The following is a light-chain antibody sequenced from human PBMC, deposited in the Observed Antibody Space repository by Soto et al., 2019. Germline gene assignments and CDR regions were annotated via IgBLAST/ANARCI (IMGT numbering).Light chain of an antibody. CDR2: DVS. V-gene: IGLV2-14*01. J-gene: IGLJ3*02. CDR1: SSDVGGYNY. CDR3: SSYTSSSFWV. Sequence: QSVLTQPASVSGSPGQSITISCTGTSSDVGGYNYVSWYQQHPGKAPTLMIYDVSNRPLGVSNRFSGSKSGNTASLTISGLQSEDEADYYCSSYTSSSFWVFGGGTKLTVL.